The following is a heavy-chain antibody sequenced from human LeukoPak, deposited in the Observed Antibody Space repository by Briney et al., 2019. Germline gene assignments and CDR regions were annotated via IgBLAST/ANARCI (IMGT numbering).Heavy chain of an antibody. CDR2: IIPILGIA. CDR3: AREAIIQDEPYYFDY. Sequence: EASVTVSCTASGGTFSSYAISWVRQAPGQGLEWMGRIIPILGIANYAQKFQGRVTITADKSTSTAYMELSSLRSEDTAVYYCAREAIIQDEPYYFDYWGQGTLVTVSS. V-gene: IGHV1-69*04. J-gene: IGHJ4*02. CDR1: GGTFSSYA. D-gene: IGHD2-2*02.